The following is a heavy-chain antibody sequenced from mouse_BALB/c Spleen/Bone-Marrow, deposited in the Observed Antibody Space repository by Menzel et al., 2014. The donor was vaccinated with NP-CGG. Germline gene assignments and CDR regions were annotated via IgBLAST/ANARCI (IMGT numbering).Heavy chain of an antibody. Sequence: LQQSGGGLVKPGGAPKLSCAASGFTFSSYAMSWVRQTPDKRLEWVASISSGGSTYYPDSVKGRFTISRDNARNILYLQMSSLRSEDTAMYSCARDGSSYYAMEYWGQGTSVTVSS. D-gene: IGHD1-1*01. CDR3: ARDGSSYYAMEY. CDR2: ISSGGST. V-gene: IGHV5-6-5*01. CDR1: GFTFSSYA. J-gene: IGHJ4*01.